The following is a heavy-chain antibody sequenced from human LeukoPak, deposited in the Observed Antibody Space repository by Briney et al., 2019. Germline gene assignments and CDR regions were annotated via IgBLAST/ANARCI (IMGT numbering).Heavy chain of an antibody. CDR1: GYTFINYA. V-gene: IGHV1-3*01. D-gene: IGHD6-13*01. CDR3: ARGRQQLAFFYFDY. CDR2: IKAGNGNT. J-gene: IGHJ4*02. Sequence: GASVKVSCKASGYTFINYAIHWVRQAPGQRLEWMGWIKAGNGNTKYSQKFQGRVTITRDTSASTAYMELSSLRSEDTAVYYCARGRQQLAFFYFDYWGQGTLVTASS.